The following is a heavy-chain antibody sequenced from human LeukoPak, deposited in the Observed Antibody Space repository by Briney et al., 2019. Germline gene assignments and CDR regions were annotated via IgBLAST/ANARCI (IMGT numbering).Heavy chain of an antibody. CDR3: AKDRAPGVVAATHGVDY. CDR1: GFTFSSYW. D-gene: IGHD2-15*01. V-gene: IGHV3-74*01. Sequence: SGGSLRLSCAASGFTFSSYWMHWVRQAPGKGLVWVSRINSDGSSTSYADSVKGRFTISRDNAKNTLYLQMNSLRAEDTAVYYCAKDRAPGVVAATHGVDYWGQGTLVTVSS. J-gene: IGHJ4*02. CDR2: INSDGSST.